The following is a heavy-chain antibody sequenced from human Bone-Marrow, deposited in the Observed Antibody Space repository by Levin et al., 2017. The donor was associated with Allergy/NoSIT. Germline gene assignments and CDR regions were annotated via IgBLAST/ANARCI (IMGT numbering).Heavy chain of an antibody. Sequence: SETLSLTCTVSGGSISSGDYYWSWIRQPPGTGLEWIGYIYYSGTTYYNPSLKSRVTISVDTSKNQFSVNLSSVTAADTAVYYCARVRIPIALDALDIWGQGTMVTVSS. D-gene: IGHD2-21*01. CDR2: IYYSGTT. V-gene: IGHV4-30-4*01. CDR3: ARVRIPIALDALDI. CDR1: GGSISSGDYY. J-gene: IGHJ3*02.